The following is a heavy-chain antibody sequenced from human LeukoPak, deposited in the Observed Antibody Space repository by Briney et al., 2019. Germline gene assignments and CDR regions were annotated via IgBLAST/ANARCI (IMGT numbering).Heavy chain of an antibody. Sequence: GGSLRLSCAASGFTFSSYEMNWVRQAPGKGLEWVSYISSSGSSIYYADSVKGRFTISRDNAKNSLYLQMNSLRAEDTAVYYCARNDILTGYYYYFDYWGQGTLVTVSS. J-gene: IGHJ4*02. CDR1: GFTFSSYE. V-gene: IGHV3-48*03. CDR2: ISSSGSSI. D-gene: IGHD3-9*01. CDR3: ARNDILTGYYYYFDY.